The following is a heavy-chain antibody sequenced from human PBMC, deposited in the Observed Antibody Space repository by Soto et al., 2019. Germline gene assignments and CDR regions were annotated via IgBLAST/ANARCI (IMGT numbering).Heavy chain of an antibody. CDR1: GYSFTTYW. CDR3: ARHEPLYYNFYGMGV. Sequence: GESLKISCKGSGYSFTTYWIAWVRQRPGKGLEWIGVIYPGDSDTRYSPSFQGQVTISADRSITTAYLQWSSLKASDTAVYYCARHEPLYYNFYGMGVCRQLTTVTASS. CDR2: IYPGDSDT. V-gene: IGHV5-51*01. J-gene: IGHJ6*02.